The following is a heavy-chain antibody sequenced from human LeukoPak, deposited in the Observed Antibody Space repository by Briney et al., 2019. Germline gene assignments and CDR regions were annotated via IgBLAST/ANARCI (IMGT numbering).Heavy chain of an antibody. CDR3: ARLAARSYFDY. CDR1: GFTFSSYA. J-gene: IGHJ4*02. V-gene: IGHV3-33*08. Sequence: GGSLRLSYSASGFTFSSYAMHWVRQAPGKGLEWVAVIWYDGSNKYYADSVKGRFTISRDNSKNTLYLQMNSLRAEDTAVYYCARLAARSYFDYWGQGTLVTVSS. D-gene: IGHD6-6*01. CDR2: IWYDGSNK.